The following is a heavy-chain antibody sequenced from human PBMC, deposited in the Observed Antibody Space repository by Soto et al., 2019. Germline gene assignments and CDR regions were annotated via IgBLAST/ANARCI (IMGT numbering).Heavy chain of an antibody. CDR3: ARERELAYCGGDCYSPRWFDP. D-gene: IGHD2-21*02. CDR2: ISAYNGNT. Sequence: ASVKVSCKASGYTFTSYGISWVRQAPGQRLEWMGWISAYNGNTNYAQKLQGRVTMTTDTSTSTAYMELRSLRSDDTAVYYCARERELAYCGGDCYSPRWFDPWGQGTLVTVSS. J-gene: IGHJ5*02. V-gene: IGHV1-18*01. CDR1: GYTFTSYG.